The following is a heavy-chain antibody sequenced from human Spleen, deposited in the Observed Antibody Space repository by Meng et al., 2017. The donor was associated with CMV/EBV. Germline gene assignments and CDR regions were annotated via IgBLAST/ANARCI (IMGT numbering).Heavy chain of an antibody. CDR3: ARAEGGLWFGELSRFAY. Sequence: ASVKVSCKASGGTFSSYAISWVRQAPGQGLEWMGIINPSGDGTIYGQKFQGRVTVTRDTSTSTVYMDLSSLRSDDTAVYYCARAEGGLWFGELSRFAYWGQGTLVTVSS. CDR1: GGTFSSYA. V-gene: IGHV1-46*01. D-gene: IGHD3-10*01. J-gene: IGHJ4*02. CDR2: INPSGDGT.